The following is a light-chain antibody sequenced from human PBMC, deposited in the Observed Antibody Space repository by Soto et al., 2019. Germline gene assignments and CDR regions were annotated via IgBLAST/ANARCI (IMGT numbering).Light chain of an antibody. Sequence: DIVMTQSPLSLPVTPGEPASISCRSSQSVLHSNGYNYLDWYLQKPGQSPQLLIYLGSNRASGVPDRFSGSGSGTDFTLKLSRVEAEDVGVYYCMQALQTPPTFGQGTRLEIK. CDR3: MQALQTPPT. J-gene: IGKJ5*01. CDR2: LGS. CDR1: QSVLHSNGYNY. V-gene: IGKV2-28*01.